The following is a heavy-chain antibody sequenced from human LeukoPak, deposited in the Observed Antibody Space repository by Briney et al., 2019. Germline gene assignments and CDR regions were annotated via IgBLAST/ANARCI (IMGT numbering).Heavy chain of an antibody. Sequence: GGSLRLSCAASAFTFSSYSMNWVRQAPGKGLEWVSSISSSGSYIYYADSVKGRFTISRDNAKNSLYLQMNSLRAEDTAVYYCAELGITMIGGVWGKGTTVTISS. J-gene: IGHJ6*04. CDR1: AFTFSSYS. D-gene: IGHD3-10*02. V-gene: IGHV3-21*01. CDR3: AELGITMIGGV. CDR2: ISSSGSYI.